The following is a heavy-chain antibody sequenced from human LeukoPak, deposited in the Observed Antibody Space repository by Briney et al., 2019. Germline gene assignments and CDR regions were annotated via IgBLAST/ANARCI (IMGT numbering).Heavy chain of an antibody. J-gene: IGHJ4*02. CDR1: GFIFSNYW. CDR2: INSDGETT. CDR3: ARGNHYAFDS. D-gene: IGHD4-17*01. V-gene: IGHV3-74*01. Sequence: GGSLRLSCAASGFIFSNYWMHWVRQAPGKGLVWVSGINSDGETTTYADSVKGRFTISRDNAKNTLYLQMNSLSAEDTAVFYCARGNHYAFDSGGQGTLVTVSS.